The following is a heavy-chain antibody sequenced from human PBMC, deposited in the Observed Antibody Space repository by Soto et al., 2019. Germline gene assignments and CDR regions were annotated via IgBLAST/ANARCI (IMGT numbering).Heavy chain of an antibody. Sequence: TSETLSLTCTVSGGSISSYYWSWIRQPPGKGLEWIGYIYYSGSTNYNPSLKSRVTISVDTSKNQFSLKLSSVTAADTAVYYCERLYALDPFDFWGQGTTVTVSS. V-gene: IGHV4-59*01. CDR3: ERLYALDPFDF. CDR2: IYYSGST. J-gene: IGHJ6*02. D-gene: IGHD3-9*01. CDR1: GGSISSYY.